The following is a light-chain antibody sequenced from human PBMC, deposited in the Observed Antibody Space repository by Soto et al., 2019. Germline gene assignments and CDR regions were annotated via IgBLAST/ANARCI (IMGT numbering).Light chain of an antibody. Sequence: IMMTQSPAALSVSQGEKATLSCRASQSVSNNYLAWYQQKPGQAPRLLIYGASTRATGIPARFSGSGSGTEFTLTISSLQSEDFAVYYCQQYNNWPRRTFGQGTKVDI. CDR3: QQYNNWPRRT. V-gene: IGKV3-15*01. CDR1: QSVSNN. J-gene: IGKJ1*01. CDR2: GAS.